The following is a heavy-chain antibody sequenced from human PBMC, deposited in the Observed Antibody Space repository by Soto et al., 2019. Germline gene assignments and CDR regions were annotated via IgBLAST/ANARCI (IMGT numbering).Heavy chain of an antibody. CDR2: ISSSSSYT. V-gene: IGHV3-11*06. CDR1: GFTFSDYY. CDR3: ARDSLYYYDSSGYHY. D-gene: IGHD3-22*01. J-gene: IGHJ4*02. Sequence: GGSLRLSCAASGFTFSDYYMSWIRQAPGKGLEWVSYISSSSSYTNYADSVKGRFTISRDNAKNSLYLQMNSLRAEDTAVYYCARDSLYYYDSSGYHYWGQGTLVTVSS.